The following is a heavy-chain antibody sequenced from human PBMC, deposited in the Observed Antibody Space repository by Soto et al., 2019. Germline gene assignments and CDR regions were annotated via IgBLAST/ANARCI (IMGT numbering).Heavy chain of an antibody. Sequence: QVQLVQSGAEVKKPGASVKVSCKASGYTFTSYGISWVRQAPGQGLEWLGWISAYNGNTNYAQKLQGRVTMTTDTSTSTAYMELRSLRSDDTAVYYCATSQSRSWDEHYFDYWGQGTMVTVSS. D-gene: IGHD2-15*01. CDR1: GYTFTSYG. J-gene: IGHJ4*02. CDR2: ISAYNGNT. V-gene: IGHV1-18*01. CDR3: ATSQSRSWDEHYFDY.